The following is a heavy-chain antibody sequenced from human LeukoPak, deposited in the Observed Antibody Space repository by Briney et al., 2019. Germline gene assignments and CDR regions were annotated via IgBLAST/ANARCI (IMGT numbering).Heavy chain of an antibody. CDR3: AHRRWPSRAAGTGGAFDI. Sequence: SGPALVKPTQTLTLTCTFSGFSLSTSGVGVGWIRQPPGKALEWLALIYWDDDKRYSPSLKSRLTITKDTSKNQVVLTMTNMDPVDTATYYCAHRRWPSRAAGTGGAFDIWGQGTMVTVSS. V-gene: IGHV2-5*02. J-gene: IGHJ3*02. CDR1: GFSLSTSGVG. CDR2: IYWDDDK. D-gene: IGHD6-13*01.